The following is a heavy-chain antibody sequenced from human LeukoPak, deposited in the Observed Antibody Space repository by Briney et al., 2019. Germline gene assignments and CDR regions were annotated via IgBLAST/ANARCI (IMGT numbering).Heavy chain of an antibody. CDR3: ARKVLWGSYYNY. CDR2: INHSGST. D-gene: IGHD3-10*01. V-gene: IGHV4-34*01. Sequence: PSETLSLTFAVYGGSFSTYQWSWIRQPPGTGLEWIGEINHSGSTNYNPSLRSRGTISVDTSKNQFSLKLSSVTAADTAVYYCARKVLWGSYYNYWGQGTLVTVSS. CDR1: GGSFSTYQ. J-gene: IGHJ4*02.